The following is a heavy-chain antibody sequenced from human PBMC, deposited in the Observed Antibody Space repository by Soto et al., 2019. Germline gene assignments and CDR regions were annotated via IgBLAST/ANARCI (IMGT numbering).Heavy chain of an antibody. D-gene: IGHD3-9*01. J-gene: IGHJ5*02. V-gene: IGHV3-21*01. Sequence: GGSLRLSCAASGFTFSSYSMNWVRQAPGKGLEWVSSISSSSSYIYYADSVKGRFTISRDNAKNSLYLQMNSLRAEDTAVYYCARDLSGLTYYDILTGPTEYNWFDPWGQGTLVTVSS. CDR3: ARDLSGLTYYDILTGPTEYNWFDP. CDR1: GFTFSSYS. CDR2: ISSSSSYI.